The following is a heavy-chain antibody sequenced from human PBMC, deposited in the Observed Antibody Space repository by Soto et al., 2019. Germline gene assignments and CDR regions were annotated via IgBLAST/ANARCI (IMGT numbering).Heavy chain of an antibody. CDR3: ARHNNMVRGVIITSTYYGMDV. J-gene: IGHJ6*02. V-gene: IGHV1-18*01. CDR1: GYTFTSYG. Sequence: GASVKVSCKASGYTFTSYGISWVRQAPGQGLEWMGWISAYNGNTNYAQXLQGRVTMTTDTSTSTAYMELRSLRSDDTAVYYCARHNNMVRGVIITSTYYGMDVWGQGTTVTVSS. D-gene: IGHD3-10*01. CDR2: ISAYNGNT.